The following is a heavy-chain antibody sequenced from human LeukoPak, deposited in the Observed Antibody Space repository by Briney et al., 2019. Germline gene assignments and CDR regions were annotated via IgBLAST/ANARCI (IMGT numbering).Heavy chain of an antibody. CDR2: IYYSGST. D-gene: IGHD3-22*01. Sequence: PETLSLTCTVSGGSISSYYWSWIRQPPGKGLEWIGYIYYSGSTNYNPSLKSRVTISVDTSKNQFSLKLSSVTAADTAVYYCARVPHYYDSSGYYYVDAFDIWGQGTMVTVSS. J-gene: IGHJ3*02. V-gene: IGHV4-59*01. CDR3: ARVPHYYDSSGYYYVDAFDI. CDR1: GGSISSYY.